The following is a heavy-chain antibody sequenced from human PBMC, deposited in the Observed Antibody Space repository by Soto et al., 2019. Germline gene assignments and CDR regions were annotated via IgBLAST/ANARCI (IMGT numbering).Heavy chain of an antibody. V-gene: IGHV3-21*01. CDR1: GFAFQTYT. CDR2: ITISGNYI. J-gene: IGHJ5*02. CDR3: AKVGVLRTNFRWFDP. D-gene: IGHD2-8*01. Sequence: EGQLVESGGGLVKLGGSLRLSCAASGFAFQTYTMEWLRQPPGKGLEWVASITISGNYIYYADSVKGRSTISRDNGRNSVYLPMYSLRAEDTSVYDCAKVGVLRTNFRWFDPCGQGTLVPVSS.